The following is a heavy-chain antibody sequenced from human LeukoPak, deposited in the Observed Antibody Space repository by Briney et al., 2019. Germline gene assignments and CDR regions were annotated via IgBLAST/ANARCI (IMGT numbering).Heavy chain of an antibody. CDR3: ARNISSAGTSYFDY. CDR2: INWNGDST. CDR1: GSTFDDYD. Sequence: GGSLRLSCAASGSTFDDYDMSWVRQAPGKGLEWVSGINWNGDSTAYADSVKGRFTISRDNAKSSLYLQMNRLRAEDTAFYYCARNISSAGTSYFDYWGQGTLVTVSS. D-gene: IGHD1-14*01. V-gene: IGHV3-20*04. J-gene: IGHJ4*02.